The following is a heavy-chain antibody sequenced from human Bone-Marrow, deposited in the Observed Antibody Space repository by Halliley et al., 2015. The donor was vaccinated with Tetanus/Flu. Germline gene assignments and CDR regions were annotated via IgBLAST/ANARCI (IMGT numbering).Heavy chain of an antibody. CDR3: AKDKWSGPALSFIYLDY. CDR1: GFSFEDYA. CDR2: ISRNSGSI. D-gene: IGHD2-15*01. Sequence: SLRLSCAVSGFSFEDYAMHWVRQAPGKGLEWVSGISRNSGSIGYADSVKGRFTISRDNAKNSLDLQMNSLRAEDTALYYCAKDKWSGPALSFIYLDYWGQGTLVTVSS. J-gene: IGHJ4*02. V-gene: IGHV3-9*01.